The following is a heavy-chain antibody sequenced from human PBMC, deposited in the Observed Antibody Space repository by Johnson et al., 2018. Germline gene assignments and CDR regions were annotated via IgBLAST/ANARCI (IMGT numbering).Heavy chain of an antibody. Sequence: QVQLVQSGGGVVQPGRSLRLSCAASGFIFSSYGMHWVRQAPGKGLEWVAVISYDGINTYYEDSVKGRFSISRDNSKNTLYLKMNSMRAEDTAVYYCAKAVVSSGYSGVVAFDIWGQCTMVTVSS. D-gene: IGHD3-22*01. CDR3: AKAVVSSGYSGVVAFDI. CDR2: ISYDGINT. J-gene: IGHJ3*02. CDR1: GFIFSSYG. V-gene: IGHV3-30*18.